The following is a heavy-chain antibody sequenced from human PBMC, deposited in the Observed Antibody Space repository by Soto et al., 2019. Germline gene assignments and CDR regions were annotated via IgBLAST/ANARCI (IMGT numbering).Heavy chain of an antibody. V-gene: IGHV3-7*01. CDR1: GFTFSSYW. D-gene: IGHD2-2*01. CDR3: ARDEGTSGYYYYYMDV. J-gene: IGHJ6*03. CDR2: IKQDGSEK. Sequence: GGSLRLSCAASGFTFSSYWMSWVRQAPGKGLEWVANIKQDGSEKYYVDSVKGRFTISRDNAKNSLYLQMNSLRAEDTAVYYCARDEGTSGYYYYYMDVWGKGTTVTVAS.